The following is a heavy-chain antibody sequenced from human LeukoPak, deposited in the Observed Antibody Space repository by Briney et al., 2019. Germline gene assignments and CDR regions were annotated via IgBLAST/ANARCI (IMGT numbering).Heavy chain of an antibody. Sequence: PSETLSLTCIVSLDSITRYSRNSIRQSPGKGLEWVGYISHSGTTSYNPSLKSRVTISVDTSKNQLSLRLTSVTAADTAVYYCARWDDSDWAFGNWGPGTLVTVSS. D-gene: IGHD6-19*01. CDR2: ISHSGTT. CDR3: ARWDDSDWAFGN. CDR1: LDSITRYS. V-gene: IGHV4-59*08. J-gene: IGHJ4*02.